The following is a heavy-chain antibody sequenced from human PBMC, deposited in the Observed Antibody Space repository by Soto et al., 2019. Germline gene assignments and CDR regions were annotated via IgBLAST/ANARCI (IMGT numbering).Heavy chain of an antibody. CDR1: GYTFTSYD. CDR3: ARDRPGIKTYEAFDI. D-gene: IGHD1-20*01. CDR2: MSPNTGTI. V-gene: IGHV1-8*01. J-gene: IGHJ3*02. Sequence: ASVKVSCKASGYTFTSYDINWVRQATGQGPEWMEWMSPNTGTIVYAQKFQGRVTMTRNTSTSTAYMTLSSLRSEDTAVYYCARDRPGIKTYEAFDIWGQGTTVTVSS.